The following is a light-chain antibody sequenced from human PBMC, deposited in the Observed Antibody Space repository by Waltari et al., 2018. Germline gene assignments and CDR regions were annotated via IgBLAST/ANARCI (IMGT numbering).Light chain of an antibody. Sequence: SYVLTQPPSVSVAPGQTATITCGGNNIGDRSVHWYQQRPGLSPVLVAYDDSARPSGISGRISGSTSPNTATLTISGVEGGDEADYYCQVWDNTIDHVLFGGGTKLTVL. CDR2: DDS. V-gene: IGLV3-21*02. CDR1: NIGDRS. CDR3: QVWDNTIDHVL. J-gene: IGLJ2*01.